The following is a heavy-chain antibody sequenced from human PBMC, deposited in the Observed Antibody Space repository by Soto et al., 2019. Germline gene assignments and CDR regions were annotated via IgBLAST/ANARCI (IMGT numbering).Heavy chain of an antibody. V-gene: IGHV1-8*01. D-gene: IGHD2-15*01. CDR1: GYTLTSYD. CDR3: ARGGIPDIVVVVAATNWFDP. J-gene: IGHJ5*02. CDR2: MNPNSGNT. Sequence: ASVKVSCKASGYTLTSYDINWVRQATGQGLEWMGWMNPNSGNTGYAQKFQGRVTMTRNTSISTAYMELSSLRSEDTAVYYCARGGIPDIVVVVAATNWFDPWGQGTLVTVSS.